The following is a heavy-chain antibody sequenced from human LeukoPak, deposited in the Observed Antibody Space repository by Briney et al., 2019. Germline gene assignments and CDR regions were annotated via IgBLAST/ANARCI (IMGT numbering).Heavy chain of an antibody. CDR2: ISYSGST. V-gene: IGHV4-59*01. D-gene: IGHD3-16*01. Sequence: PSETLSLTCAVSGVSINNYFLSWIRQPPGKGLEWMGYISYSGSTNYNPSLKSRVTISLDTSKNQFSLKLNSVTTADTAVYYCARDNYGGVTKFDPWGQGTLVTVSS. J-gene: IGHJ5*02. CDR1: GVSINNYF. CDR3: ARDNYGGVTKFDP.